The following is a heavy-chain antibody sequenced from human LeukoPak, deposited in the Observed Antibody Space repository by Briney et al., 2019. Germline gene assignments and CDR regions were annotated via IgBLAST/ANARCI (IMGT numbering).Heavy chain of an antibody. J-gene: IGHJ6*02. D-gene: IGHD6-13*01. Sequence: GGSLRLSCAASGFTFSSYAVHWVRQAPGKGLEYVSAISSNGGSTYYANSVKGRFTISRDNSKNTLYLQMGSLRAEDMAVYYCARVGYTSYYYYGMGVWGQGTTVTVSS. CDR1: GFTFSSYA. CDR2: ISSNGGST. CDR3: ARVGYTSYYYYGMGV. V-gene: IGHV3-64*01.